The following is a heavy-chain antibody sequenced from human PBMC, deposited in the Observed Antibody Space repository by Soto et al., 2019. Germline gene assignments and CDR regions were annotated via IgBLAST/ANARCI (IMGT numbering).Heavy chain of an antibody. J-gene: IGHJ4*02. CDR2: IDPNDSYT. V-gene: IGHV5-10-1*01. CDR3: ARSGGGTATYYFDY. D-gene: IGHD2-15*01. CDR1: GYSFTNYW. Sequence: GESLKISCKGSGYSFTNYWISWVRQMPGKGLEWMGRIDPNDSYTQYSPSFQGHVTISADKSIATAYLQWSSLKASDTAMYYCARSGGGTATYYFDYWGQGTLVTVSS.